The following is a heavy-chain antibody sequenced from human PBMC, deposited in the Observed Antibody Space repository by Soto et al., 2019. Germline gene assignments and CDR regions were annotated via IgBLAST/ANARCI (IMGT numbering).Heavy chain of an antibody. J-gene: IGHJ3*02. CDR1: GGTFSSYA. CDR2: IIPIFGTA. D-gene: IGHD6-13*01. Sequence: ASVKVSCKASGGTFSSYAISWVRQAPGQGLEWMGGIIPIFGTANYAQKFQGRVTITADESTSTAYMELSSLRSEDTAVYYCAREIAAEGGAFDIWGQGTMVTVSS. CDR3: AREIAAEGGAFDI. V-gene: IGHV1-69*13.